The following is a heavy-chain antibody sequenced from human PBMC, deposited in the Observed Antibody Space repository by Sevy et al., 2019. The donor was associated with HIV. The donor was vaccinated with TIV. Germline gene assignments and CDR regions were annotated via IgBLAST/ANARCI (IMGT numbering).Heavy chain of an antibody. Sequence: SETLSLTCAVYGGSFSGYYWTFFRQPPGKGLEWIGEITHSENTNSNPSLKSRVTISVDTSKNQFSLKLTSVTAADTAVYFCARGRYDKYVWGSYRPTDFDYWGQGSLVTVSS. V-gene: IGHV4-34*01. D-gene: IGHD3-16*02. CDR2: ITHSENT. CDR1: GGSFSGYY. CDR3: ARGRYDKYVWGSYRPTDFDY. J-gene: IGHJ4*02.